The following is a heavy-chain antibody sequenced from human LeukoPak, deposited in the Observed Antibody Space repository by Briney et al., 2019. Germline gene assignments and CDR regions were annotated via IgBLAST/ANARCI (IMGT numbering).Heavy chain of an antibody. V-gene: IGHV4-59*08. CDR3: VRHGTQKYVADY. Sequence: PSETLSLTCTVSGGSISSYYWSWIRQPPGKGLEWIGYVSYSGSTNYNPSLKSRATISVDTSKNQFSLKLSSVTAPDTAVYYCVRHGTQKYVADYWGQGTLVTVSS. J-gene: IGHJ4*02. CDR1: GGSISSYY. CDR2: VSYSGST. D-gene: IGHD1-1*01.